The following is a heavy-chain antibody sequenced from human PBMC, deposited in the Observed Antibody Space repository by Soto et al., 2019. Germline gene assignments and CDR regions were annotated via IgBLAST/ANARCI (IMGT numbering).Heavy chain of an antibody. CDR3: ARFVHYCSGGSCYSRWFDP. Sequence: SAILSPTCTVPVDSVSRGSYYWSVIRHPPVKGMDCVDSIYYSWSTSYNPYLNSGVTISVDTSKSQFSLKLSSVTAEDTAVYYCARFVHYCSGGSCYSRWFDPWGRGTLVTVSS. D-gene: IGHD2-15*01. CDR1: VDSVSRGSYY. CDR2: IYYSWST. J-gene: IGHJ5*02. V-gene: IGHV4-61*01.